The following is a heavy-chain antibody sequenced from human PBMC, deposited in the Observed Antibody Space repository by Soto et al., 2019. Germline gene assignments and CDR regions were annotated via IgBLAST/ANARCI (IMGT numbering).Heavy chain of an antibody. J-gene: IGHJ3*02. CDR2: IRSKANSYAA. CDR3: TRRYSSSSNDAFDI. CDR1: GFTFSDSA. Sequence: GGSLRLSCAASGFTFSDSAIHWVRQASGKGLEWVGRIRSKANSYAAAYAASVKGRFTISRDDSKNTAYLQMNSLKTEDTAVYYCTRRYSSSSNDAFDIWGQGTMVTVSS. D-gene: IGHD6-6*01. V-gene: IGHV3-73*01.